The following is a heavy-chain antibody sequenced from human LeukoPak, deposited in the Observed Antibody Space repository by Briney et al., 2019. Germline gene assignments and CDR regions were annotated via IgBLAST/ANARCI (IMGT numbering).Heavy chain of an antibody. D-gene: IGHD2-2*01. CDR3: AKVRLPAAYYYYYYGMDV. J-gene: IGHJ6*02. V-gene: IGHV3-30*18. CDR2: ISYDGSNK. Sequence: PGGSLRLSCAASGFTFSSYGMHWVRQALGKGLEWVAIISYDGSNKYYADSVKGRFTISRDNSKNTLYLQMNGLRAEDTAVYYCAKVRLPAAYYYYYYGMDVWGQGTTVTVSS. CDR1: GFTFSSYG.